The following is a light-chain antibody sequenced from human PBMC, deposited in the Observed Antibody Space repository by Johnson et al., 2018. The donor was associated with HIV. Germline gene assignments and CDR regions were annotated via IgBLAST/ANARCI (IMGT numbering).Light chain of an antibody. Sequence: QSVLTQPPSVSAAPGQRVTRSYSGSSSNIGNNFVSWFRQLPGTAPKLLIYESTNRPSGIPDRFSGSKSGTSATLGISGLQTGDEADYYCGVWDNSLSASYVFGTGTKGSVL. V-gene: IGLV1-51*02. CDR3: GVWDNSLSASYV. J-gene: IGLJ1*01. CDR2: EST. CDR1: SSNIGNNF.